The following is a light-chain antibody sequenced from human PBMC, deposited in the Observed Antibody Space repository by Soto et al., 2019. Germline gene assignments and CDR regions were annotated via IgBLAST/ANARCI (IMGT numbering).Light chain of an antibody. CDR1: SGDVGGPNY. V-gene: IGLV2-14*03. CDR3: SSYTSSTTLV. CDR2: DVS. Sequence: QFALTQPASVSGSPGQSITISCTGTSGDVGGPNYVSWFQQHPGKAPKLMIYDVSIRPSGVSNRFSGSKSGNTASLTISGLQADDEADYYCSSYTSSTTLVFGTGTKLTVL. J-gene: IGLJ1*01.